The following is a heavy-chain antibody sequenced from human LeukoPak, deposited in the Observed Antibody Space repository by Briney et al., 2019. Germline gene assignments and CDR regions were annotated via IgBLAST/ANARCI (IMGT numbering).Heavy chain of an antibody. CDR1: GFTFTNCT. CDR3: AKNASTGPAFYDY. D-gene: IGHD3-9*01. V-gene: IGHV3-23*01. CDR2: ISGGGDYI. Sequence: GGSLRLTCAASGFTFTNCTMTSVRQAPGKGLEWVSAISGGGDYIYYADSVKGRFTFSRDDSKNTLYLQMNSLRADDTAVYYCAKNASTGPAFYDYWGQGTLVTVSS. J-gene: IGHJ4*02.